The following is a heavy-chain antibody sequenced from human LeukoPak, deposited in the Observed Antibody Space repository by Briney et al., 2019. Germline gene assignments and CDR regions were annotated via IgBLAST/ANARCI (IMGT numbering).Heavy chain of an antibody. J-gene: IGHJ6*03. V-gene: IGHV4-39*06. CDR2: IYYSGST. CDR1: GGSISSSSYY. D-gene: IGHD1-26*01. CDR3: ARVTGDRGSYYVNYYYYYYMDV. Sequence: SETLSLTCTVSGGSISSSSYYWGWIRQPPGKGLEWIGSIYYSGSTYYNPSLKSRVTISVDTSKNQFPLKLSSVTAADTAVYYCARVTGDRGSYYVNYYYYYYMDVWGKGTTVTVSS.